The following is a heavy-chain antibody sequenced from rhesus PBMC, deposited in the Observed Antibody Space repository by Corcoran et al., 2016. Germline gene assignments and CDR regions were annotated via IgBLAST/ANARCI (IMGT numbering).Heavy chain of an antibody. Sequence: VQLQESGPGVVKPSETLSLTCAVSGGSISDGYRWSWIRQPPGKGLEWIGYLYGSSTRTNYNPSLKSRVTMSKDTSKNQFSLKLSSVTAADTAVYYCAAQYVSFDYWGQGVLVTVSS. CDR1: GGSISDGYR. CDR3: AAQYVSFDY. CDR2: LYGSSTRT. V-gene: IGHV4S10*01. J-gene: IGHJ4*01. D-gene: IGHD4-23*01.